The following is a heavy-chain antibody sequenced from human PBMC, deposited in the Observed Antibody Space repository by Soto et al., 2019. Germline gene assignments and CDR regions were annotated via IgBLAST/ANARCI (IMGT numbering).Heavy chain of an antibody. CDR2: IDWDDK. D-gene: IGHD3-10*01. J-gene: IGHJ6*02. V-gene: IGHV2-70*12. Sequence: GSGPTLVNPTQTLTLTCTFSGFSLSTSGMCVSWIRQPPGKALEWLALIDWDDKYYSTSLKTRLTISKDTSKNQVVLTMTNMDPVDTATYYCARSLVSSGMDVWGQGTTVTVSS. CDR1: GFSLSTSGMC. CDR3: ARSLVSSGMDV.